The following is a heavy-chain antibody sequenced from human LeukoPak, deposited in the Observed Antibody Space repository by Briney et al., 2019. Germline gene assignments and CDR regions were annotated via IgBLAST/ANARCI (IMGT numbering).Heavy chain of an antibody. CDR1: GFTFSNSV. J-gene: IGHJ4*02. CDR3: ARDSDTAMGDFDY. CDR2: ISSSSSTI. D-gene: IGHD5-18*01. V-gene: IGHV3-48*01. Sequence: GGSLRLSCAASGFTFSNSVMNWVRQAPGKGLEWVSYISSSSSTIYYADSVKGRFTISRDNAKNSLYLQMNSLRAEDTAVYYCARDSDTAMGDFDYWGQGTLVTVSS.